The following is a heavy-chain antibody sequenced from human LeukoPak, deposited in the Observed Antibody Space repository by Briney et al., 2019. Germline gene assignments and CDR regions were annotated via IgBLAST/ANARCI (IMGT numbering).Heavy chain of an antibody. V-gene: IGHV1-2*02. CDR1: GYTFTGYY. D-gene: IGHD3-10*01. CDR2: INPNSGGT. Sequence: ASVKVSCKASGYTFTGYYMHWVRQAPGQGLEWMGWINPNSGGTNYAQKFQGRVTMTRDTSISTAYMKLSRLRSDDTAVYYCARSSITMVRGVTYDYWGQGTLVTVSS. CDR3: ARSSITMVRGVTYDY. J-gene: IGHJ4*02.